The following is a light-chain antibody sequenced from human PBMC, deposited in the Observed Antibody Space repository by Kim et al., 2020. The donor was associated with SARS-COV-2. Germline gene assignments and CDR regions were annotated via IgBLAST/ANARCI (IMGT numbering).Light chain of an antibody. CDR3: AAWDDSLSGWV. CDR2: RNN. J-gene: IGLJ3*02. Sequence: GQRVTISGSGSSSNIGSNYVYWYQQLPGTAPKLLSYRNNQRPSGVPDRFSGSKSGTSASLAISGLRSEDEADYYCAAWDDSLSGWVFGGGTQLTVL. CDR1: SSNIGSNY. V-gene: IGLV1-47*01.